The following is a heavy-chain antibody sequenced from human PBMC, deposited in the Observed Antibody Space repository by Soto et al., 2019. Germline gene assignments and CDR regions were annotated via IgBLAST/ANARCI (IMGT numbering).Heavy chain of an antibody. CDR2: IKDGGST. D-gene: IGHD5-12*01. J-gene: IGHJ4*02. CDR1: GGSLSGYY. V-gene: IGHV4-34*01. Sequence: QVQLQQWGAGLLKPSETLSLTCAVNGGSLSGYYWSWIRQPPGKGLEWIGEIKDGGSTNYSPSLRGRVPISADTANNQFSLRLNSVTAADTAVYFCARGQEGIVATHWDQGTLVTVSS. CDR3: ARGQEGIVATH.